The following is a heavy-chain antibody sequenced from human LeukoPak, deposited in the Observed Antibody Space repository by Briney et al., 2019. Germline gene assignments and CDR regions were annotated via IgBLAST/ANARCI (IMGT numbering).Heavy chain of an antibody. CDR2: INHSGST. CDR3: ARGRWQFRGYYFDY. D-gene: IGHD1-26*01. CDR1: GGSFSGYY. J-gene: IGHJ4*02. V-gene: IGHV4-34*01. Sequence: SETLSLTCAVYGGSFSGYYWSWIRQPPGKGLEWIGEINHSGSTNYNPSLKSRVTISVDTSKNQFSLKLSSMTAADTAVYYCARGRWQFRGYYFDYWGQGTLVTVSS.